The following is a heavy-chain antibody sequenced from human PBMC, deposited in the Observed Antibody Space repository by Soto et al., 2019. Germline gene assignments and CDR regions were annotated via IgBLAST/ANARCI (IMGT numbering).Heavy chain of an antibody. J-gene: IGHJ4*02. D-gene: IGHD3-22*01. CDR3: ARFDSSGYYSFDY. V-gene: IGHV3-33*01. CDR1: GFTFSSYG. CDR2: IWYDGSNK. Sequence: QVQLVESGGGVVQPGRSLRLSCAASGFTFSSYGMHWVRQAPGKGLEWVAVIWYDGSNKYYADSVKGRFTISRDNYKNTLYLQMNSLRAEDTAVYYCARFDSSGYYSFDYWGQGTLVTVSS.